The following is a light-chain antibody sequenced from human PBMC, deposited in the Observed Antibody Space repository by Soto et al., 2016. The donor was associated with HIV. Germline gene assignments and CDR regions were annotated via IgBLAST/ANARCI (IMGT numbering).Light chain of an antibody. CDR3: QQYNSYPWT. CDR1: QDIRND. Sequence: DIQMTQSPSSLSASVGDRVTITCRASQDIRNDLGWYQQKPGKAPKRLIYKASTSQSGVPSTFSGSGSGTEFTLIISSLQPDDFATYYCQQYNSYPWTFGQGTKVEIK. V-gene: IGKV1-17*01. J-gene: IGKJ1*01. CDR2: KAS.